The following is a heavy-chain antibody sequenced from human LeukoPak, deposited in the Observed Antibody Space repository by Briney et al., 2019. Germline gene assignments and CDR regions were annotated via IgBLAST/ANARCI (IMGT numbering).Heavy chain of an antibody. D-gene: IGHD5-18*01. CDR3: AGQGYSYGYSYWYFDL. Sequence: ASVKVSCKASGYTFTSYGISWVRQAPGQGLEWMGWISAYNGNTNYAQKLQGRVTMTTDTSTSTAYMELRSLRSDDTAVYYCAGQGYSYGYSYWYFDLWGRGTLVTVSS. J-gene: IGHJ2*01. CDR2: ISAYNGNT. V-gene: IGHV1-18*01. CDR1: GYTFTSYG.